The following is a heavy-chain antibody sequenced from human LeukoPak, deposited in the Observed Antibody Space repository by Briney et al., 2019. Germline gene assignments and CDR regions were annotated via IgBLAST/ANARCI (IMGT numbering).Heavy chain of an antibody. CDR3: ARDQSRAFDI. V-gene: IGHV3-23*01. CDR1: GFTFSSYA. Sequence: GGSLRLSCAASGFTFSSYAMSWVRQAPGKGLEWVSAISGSGGSTYYADSVKGRFTISRDNAKNSLYLQMNSLRAEDTAVYYCARDQSRAFDIWGQGTMVTVSS. J-gene: IGHJ3*02. CDR2: ISGSGGST.